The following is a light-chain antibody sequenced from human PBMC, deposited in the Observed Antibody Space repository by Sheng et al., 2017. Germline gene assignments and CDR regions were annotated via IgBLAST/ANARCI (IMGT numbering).Light chain of an antibody. CDR3: QQYYTTPT. CDR2: AAS. V-gene: IGKV3-15*01. J-gene: IGKJ1*01. CDR1: QSVSSK. Sequence: EIVMTQSPATLSVSPGERATLSCRASQSVSSKLAWYQQKPGQAPRLLIYAASTRATGIPARFSGSGSGTEFTLTISSLQSEDFASYYCQQYYTTPTFGQGTKVEIK.